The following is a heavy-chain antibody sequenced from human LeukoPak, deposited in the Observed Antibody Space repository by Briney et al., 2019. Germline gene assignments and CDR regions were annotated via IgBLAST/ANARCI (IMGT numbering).Heavy chain of an antibody. CDR3: SRAWTGNSYGDY. D-gene: IGHD5-18*01. Sequence: GGSLRLSCAASGFTFSSYSMNWVRQAPGKELEWVSYISGSGSTIYYADSVKGRFTIPRHNAKHSLYLQINSLIAEDRAGYYFSRAWTGNSYGDYWGQGTLVTVFS. CDR2: ISGSGSTI. J-gene: IGHJ4*02. CDR1: GFTFSSYS. V-gene: IGHV3-48*04.